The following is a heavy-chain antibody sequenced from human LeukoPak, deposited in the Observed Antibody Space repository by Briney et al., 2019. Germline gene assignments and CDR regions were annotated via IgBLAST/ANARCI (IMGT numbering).Heavy chain of an antibody. CDR3: ARRFLRRWFDP. D-gene: IGHD3-10*01. CDR1: GGSFSGYY. Sequence: SETLSLTCAVYGGSFSGYYRSWIRQPPGKGLEWIGEINHSGSTNYNPSLKSRVTISVDTSKNQFSLKLSSVTAADTAVYYCARRFLRRWFDPWGQGTLVTVSP. J-gene: IGHJ5*02. CDR2: INHSGST. V-gene: IGHV4-34*01.